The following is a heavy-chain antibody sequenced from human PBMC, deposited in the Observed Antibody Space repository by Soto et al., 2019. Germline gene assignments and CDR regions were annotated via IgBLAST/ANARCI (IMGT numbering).Heavy chain of an antibody. CDR2: ISYDGSNT. Sequence: GGSLRLSCAASGFTFSSYGISWIRLSPGKGLEWVAIISYDGSNTYYADSVKGRFTISRDNSKNTLYLQMNSLRAEDTSVYYCAKEGGLSGSYYISSSYYFDYWGQGTLVTVSS. CDR3: AKEGGLSGSYYISSSYYFDY. V-gene: IGHV3-30*18. CDR1: GFTFSSYG. J-gene: IGHJ4*02. D-gene: IGHD1-26*01.